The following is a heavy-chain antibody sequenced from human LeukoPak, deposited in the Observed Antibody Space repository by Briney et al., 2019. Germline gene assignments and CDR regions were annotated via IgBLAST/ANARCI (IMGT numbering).Heavy chain of an antibody. D-gene: IGHD6-19*01. CDR2: IYSGGST. V-gene: IGHV3-53*01. Sequence: GGSLRLSCAASGFTVSSNYMSWVRQAPGKGLEWVSVIYSGGSTYYADSVKGRFTISRDNAKNTLYLQMNSLRAEDTAVYYCARDWQAVAEHFDYWGQGTLVTVSS. J-gene: IGHJ4*02. CDR3: ARDWQAVAEHFDY. CDR1: GFTVSSNY.